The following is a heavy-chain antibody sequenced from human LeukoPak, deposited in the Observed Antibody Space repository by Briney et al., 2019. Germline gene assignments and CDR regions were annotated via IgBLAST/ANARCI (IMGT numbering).Heavy chain of an antibody. V-gene: IGHV4-34*01. CDR1: GDSFSAYY. J-gene: IGHJ4*02. Sequence: SETLSLTCAAYGDSFSAYYWIWIRQPPGKGLEWIGEINHSGSTNYHPSLKSRVTISVDTSKNQFSLKLSSVTAADTAVYYCARTAAAGIEYWGQGTLVTVSS. D-gene: IGHD6-13*01. CDR3: ARTAAAGIEY. CDR2: INHSGST.